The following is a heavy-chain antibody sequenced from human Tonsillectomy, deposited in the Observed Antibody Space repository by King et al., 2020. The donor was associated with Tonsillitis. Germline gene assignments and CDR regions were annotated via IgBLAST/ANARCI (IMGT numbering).Heavy chain of an antibody. D-gene: IGHD5-12*01. CDR1: GFTFSDYF. CDR3: ARKMWLYYYAALDV. V-gene: IGHV3-11*01. CDR2: ISGGGTTI. Sequence: VQLVESGGGLVKPGGSLRLSCAGSGFTFSDYFLTWIRQAPGKGLEWVSYISGGGTTIYYADSVKGRFTISRDNAKNSLYLEMNSLRAEDTALYYCARKMWLYYYAALDVWGQGTTVTVSS. J-gene: IGHJ6*02.